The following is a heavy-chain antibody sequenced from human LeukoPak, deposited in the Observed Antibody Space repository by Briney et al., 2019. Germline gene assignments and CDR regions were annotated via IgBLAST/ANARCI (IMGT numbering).Heavy chain of an antibody. CDR2: VSPYNGNT. Sequence: ASVTVSCTASAYTFTNHGISWVRQAPGQGLEWMGWVSPYNGNTYYAEKLQGRVTMTTDTSTSTAYMELRSLRSDDTAVYYCARDWYYRSGEDVFDIWGQGTMVTVSS. V-gene: IGHV1-18*01. D-gene: IGHD3-10*01. CDR3: ARDWYYRSGEDVFDI. J-gene: IGHJ3*02. CDR1: AYTFTNHG.